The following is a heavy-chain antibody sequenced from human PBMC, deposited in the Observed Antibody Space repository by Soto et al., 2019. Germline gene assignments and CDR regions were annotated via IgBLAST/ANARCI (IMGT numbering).Heavy chain of an antibody. D-gene: IGHD2-15*01. J-gene: IGHJ4*02. CDR2: ISSGSSNI. CDR3: ASATVVAGTFDF. CDR1: GFAFRSYN. V-gene: IGHV3-21*01. Sequence: EVQLVESGGGLVKPGGSLTLSCAGSGFAFRSYNMNWVRQSPGKGLEWVASISSGSSNIYYADSVKCRFTISRDNAKNSLYLQMDSLRAEDSAVYYCASATVVAGTFDFWGQGTLVTVSS.